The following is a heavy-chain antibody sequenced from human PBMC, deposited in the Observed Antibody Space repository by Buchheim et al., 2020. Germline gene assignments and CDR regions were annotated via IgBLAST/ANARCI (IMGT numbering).Heavy chain of an antibody. CDR3: ARGVPHYDSSGYYQFDY. Sequence: EVQLVESGGGLIQPGGSLRLSCAASGFIFSSYSMNWVRQAPGKGLEWVLYISSSSSAVYYADSVKGRFTISRANAKNSLYLQMNSLRVEDTAVYYCARGVPHYDSSGYYQFDYWGQGTL. D-gene: IGHD3-22*01. V-gene: IGHV3-48*01. CDR1: GFIFSSYS. CDR2: ISSSSSAV. J-gene: IGHJ4*02.